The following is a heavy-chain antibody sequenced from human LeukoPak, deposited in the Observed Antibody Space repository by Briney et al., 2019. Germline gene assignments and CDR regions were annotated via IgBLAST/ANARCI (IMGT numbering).Heavy chain of an antibody. CDR3: AHSIHCSSTSCQTIPFDY. Sequence: SGPTLVKPTQTLTLTCTFSGFSLSTSGVGVGWIRQPPGKALEWLALIYWDDDKRYSPSLKSRLTITKDTSKNQVVLTMTNMDPVDTATYYCAHSIHCSSTSCQTIPFDYWGQGTLATVSS. CDR1: GFSLSTSGVG. CDR2: IYWDDDK. V-gene: IGHV2-5*02. D-gene: IGHD2-2*01. J-gene: IGHJ4*02.